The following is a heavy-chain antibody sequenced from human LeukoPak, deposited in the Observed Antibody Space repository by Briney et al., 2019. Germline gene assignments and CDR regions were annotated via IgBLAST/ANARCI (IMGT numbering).Heavy chain of an antibody. CDR2: IRYDGSNK. J-gene: IGHJ4*02. CDR3: AKDRVTFGGVIVPYYFDY. CDR1: GFIFSHYT. D-gene: IGHD3-16*02. Sequence: GGSLRLSCAASGFIFSHYTMTWVRQAPGKGLEWVAFIRYDGSNKYYADSVKGRFTISRDNSKNTLYLQMNSLRAEDTAVYYCAKDRVTFGGVIVPYYFDYWGQGTLVTVSS. V-gene: IGHV3-30*02.